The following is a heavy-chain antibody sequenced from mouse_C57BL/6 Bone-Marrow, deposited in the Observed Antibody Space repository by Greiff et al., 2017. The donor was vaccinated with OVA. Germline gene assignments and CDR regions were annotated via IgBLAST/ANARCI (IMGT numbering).Heavy chain of an antibody. D-gene: IGHD1-1*01. CDR2: IWGVGST. CDR1: GFSLTSYG. Sequence: VHLVESGPGLVAPSQSLSITCTVSGFSLTSYGVDWVRQSPGKGLEWLGVIWGVGSTNYNSALKSRLSISKDNSKSQVFLKMNSLQTDDTAMYYCASAYGSSPYYAMDYWGQGTSVTVSS. CDR3: ASAYGSSPYYAMDY. V-gene: IGHV2-6*01. J-gene: IGHJ4*01.